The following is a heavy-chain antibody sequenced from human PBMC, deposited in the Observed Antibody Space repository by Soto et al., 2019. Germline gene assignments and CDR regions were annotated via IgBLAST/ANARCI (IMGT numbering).Heavy chain of an antibody. CDR2: TYTSGST. V-gene: IGHV3-53*02. D-gene: IGHD1-20*01. J-gene: IGHJ6*02. CDR3: ARDPPITSDYAMDV. Sequence: EVQLVETGGDLIQSGGSLRLSCAASGFAVSTNYMMWVRQAPGKGLECISVTYTSGSTHYADSVKGRFTISRDDSSNTLYLQMNSLRAEDTAVYYCARDPPITSDYAMDVWGQRTTVIVSS. CDR1: GFAVSTNY.